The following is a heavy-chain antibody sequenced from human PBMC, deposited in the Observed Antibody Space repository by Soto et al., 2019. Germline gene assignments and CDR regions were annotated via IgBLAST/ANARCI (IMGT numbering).Heavy chain of an antibody. J-gene: IGHJ4*02. CDR1: GFTFSNAW. V-gene: IGHV3-15*07. Sequence: GGSLRLSCAASGFTFSNAWMNWVRQAPGKGLEWVGRIKSKTDGGTTDYAAPVKGRFTISRDDSKNTLYLQMNSLKTEDTAVYYCTTDLDLEWLIPEVLPPYYFDYWGQGTLVTVSS. CDR2: IKSKTDGGTT. CDR3: TTDLDLEWLIPEVLPPYYFDY. D-gene: IGHD3-3*01.